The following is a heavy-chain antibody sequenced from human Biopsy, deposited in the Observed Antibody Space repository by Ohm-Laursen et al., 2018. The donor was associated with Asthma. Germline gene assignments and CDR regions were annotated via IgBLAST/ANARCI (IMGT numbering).Heavy chain of an antibody. CDR3: ARAYGGSFFSGAFDI. D-gene: IGHD4-23*01. V-gene: IGHV3-53*01. Sequence: SLRLSCTASGFTVSTNGMSWVRQPPGKGLEWVSVIYSGGGTYYADSVQGRVTISRDNSKNTLSLQMNSLRAEDTAAYYRARAYGGSFFSGAFDIWGQGTMVTVSS. J-gene: IGHJ3*02. CDR1: GFTVSTNG. CDR2: IYSGGGT.